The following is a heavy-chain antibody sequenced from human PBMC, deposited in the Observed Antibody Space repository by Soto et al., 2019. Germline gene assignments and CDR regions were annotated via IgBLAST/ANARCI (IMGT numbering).Heavy chain of an antibody. CDR3: VRSPWTTTYLDV. CDR2: IIPILGIA. Sequence: QVQLVQSGAEVKKPGSSVKVSCKASGGTFSSYTISWVRQAPGQGLEWMGRIIPILGIANYAQKFQGRVTITADKTTSTAYMELSSQRSEDTAVYYCVRSPWTTTYLDVWVKGTTVTVSS. CDR1: GGTFSSYT. D-gene: IGHD4-17*01. J-gene: IGHJ6*03. V-gene: IGHV1-69*02.